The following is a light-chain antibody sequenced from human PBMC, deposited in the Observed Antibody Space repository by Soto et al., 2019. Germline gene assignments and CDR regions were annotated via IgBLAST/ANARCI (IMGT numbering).Light chain of an antibody. Sequence: QSVLTQPASVSGSPGQSITISCTGTSSDVGGYNYVSWYQQYPGKAPKLMIYEVSKRPSGVSNRFSGSKSGNTASLTISGLQAEDEADYYCCSYTGSSTVVFGGGTKLTVL. CDR2: EVS. CDR3: CSYTGSSTVV. CDR1: SSDVGGYNY. J-gene: IGLJ2*01. V-gene: IGLV2-14*01.